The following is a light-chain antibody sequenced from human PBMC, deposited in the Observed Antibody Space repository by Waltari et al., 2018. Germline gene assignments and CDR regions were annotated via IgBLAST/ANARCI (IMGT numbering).Light chain of an antibody. CDR3: QQYNNWPPAT. Sequence: EIGRTRSQPTRSGSQGEEPPPPCRASQSVTSNLAWYQQKPGQAPRLLIYATSTRATGVPARFSGSGSETEFTLTISSLQSEDFAVYYCQQYNNWPPATFGRGTKVEIK. CDR1: QSVTSN. V-gene: IGKV3-15*01. J-gene: IGKJ4*01. CDR2: ATS.